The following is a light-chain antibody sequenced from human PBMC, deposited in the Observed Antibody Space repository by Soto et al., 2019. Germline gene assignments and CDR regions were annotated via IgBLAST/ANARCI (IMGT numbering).Light chain of an antibody. J-gene: IGLJ1*01. CDR1: NSDVGTHNL. CDR2: EGT. Sequence: QSVLTQPDSVSGSPGQSITISCTGTNSDVGTHNLVSWYQQHPGKAPKLIIYEGTKRPSGVSNRFSGSKSGNTASLTISGLQAEDEADYYCCSYALLFGTGTKVTV. CDR3: CSYALL. V-gene: IGLV2-23*01.